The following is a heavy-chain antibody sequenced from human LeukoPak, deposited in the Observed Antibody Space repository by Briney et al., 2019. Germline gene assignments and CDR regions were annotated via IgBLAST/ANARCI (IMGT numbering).Heavy chain of an antibody. CDR1: GYMFSSHG. CDR3: ARVSRQFLNWLSPDY. V-gene: IGHV1-18*01. CDR2: ISAYNGNT. Sequence: ASVKVSCKASGYMFSSHGISWVRQAPGQGLEWMGWISAYNGNTNYAQKLQGRVTMTTDTSTTTAYMELTSLRSDDTAVYYCARVSRQFLNWLSPDYWGQGTLVTVSS. D-gene: IGHD3-3*01. J-gene: IGHJ4*02.